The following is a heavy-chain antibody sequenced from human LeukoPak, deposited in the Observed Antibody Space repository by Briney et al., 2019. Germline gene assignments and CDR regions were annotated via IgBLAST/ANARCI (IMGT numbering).Heavy chain of an antibody. CDR1: GGTFSSYS. V-gene: IGHV1-18*01. CDR3: ARDRSIVVVAPSDY. J-gene: IGHJ4*02. CDR2: IIAYNGNT. D-gene: IGHD2-15*01. Sequence: ASVKVSCKACGGTFSSYSISWVRQAPGQGLEWMGVIIAYNGNTNYAQKLQGRVTMTTDTSTSTAYMELRSLRSDDTAVYYCARDRSIVVVAPSDYWGQGTLVTVSS.